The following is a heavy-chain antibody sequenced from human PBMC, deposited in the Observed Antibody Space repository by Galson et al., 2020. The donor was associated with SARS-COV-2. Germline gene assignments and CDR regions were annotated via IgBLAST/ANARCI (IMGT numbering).Heavy chain of an antibody. Sequence: GESLKISCKVSGYTLTELSMHWVRQAPGKGLEWMGGFDPEDGETIYAQKFQGRVTMTEDTSTDTAYMELSSLRSEDTAVYYCATRFAIFGVVTRFDYWGQGTLVTVSS. CDR3: ATRFAIFGVVTRFDY. D-gene: IGHD3-3*01. J-gene: IGHJ4*02. CDR2: FDPEDGET. CDR1: GYTLTELS. V-gene: IGHV1-24*01.